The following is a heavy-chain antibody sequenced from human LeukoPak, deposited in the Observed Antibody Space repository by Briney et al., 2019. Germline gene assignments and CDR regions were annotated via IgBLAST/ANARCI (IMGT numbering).Heavy chain of an antibody. V-gene: IGHV3-23*01. Sequence: GESLRLSCAASGFTFSNYAMNWVRQAPGEGLEWVSGTSGSGGSIYYADSVKGRFTISRDNAKNTLYLQMNSLRAEDTAIYYCARAMMVVANLWGVFDYWGQGALVTVSS. D-gene: IGHD3-22*01. CDR1: GFTFSNYA. CDR3: ARAMMVVANLWGVFDY. J-gene: IGHJ4*02. CDR2: TSGSGGSI.